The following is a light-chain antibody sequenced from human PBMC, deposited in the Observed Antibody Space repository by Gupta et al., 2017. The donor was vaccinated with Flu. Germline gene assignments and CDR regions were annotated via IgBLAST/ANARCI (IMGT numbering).Light chain of an antibody. V-gene: IGKV1-27*01. J-gene: IGKJ1*01. CDR3: QNYNGSPRT. CDR1: QDIRKY. Sequence: DIQMTQSPSSLSASVGDRVTITCRASQDIRKYLAWYQQKPGKVPKILIYEASALRSGVPSRFSGSGSGTDFTFTISSLQPEDVATYYCQNYNGSPRTFGQGTKVEIK. CDR2: EAS.